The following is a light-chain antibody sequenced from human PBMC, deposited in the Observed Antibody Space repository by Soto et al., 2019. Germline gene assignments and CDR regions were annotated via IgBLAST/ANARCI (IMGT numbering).Light chain of an antibody. V-gene: IGLV2-14*01. CDR2: EVT. Sequence: QLVLTQPASVSGSPGQSITISCTGTNSDVGGYNYVSWYQQHPGKAPKLMIYEVTNRPSGVSNRFSGSKSGNTASLTISGLQAEDEADYYCSSYTSSSHVVFGGGTKLTVL. J-gene: IGLJ2*01. CDR1: NSDVGGYNY. CDR3: SSYTSSSHVV.